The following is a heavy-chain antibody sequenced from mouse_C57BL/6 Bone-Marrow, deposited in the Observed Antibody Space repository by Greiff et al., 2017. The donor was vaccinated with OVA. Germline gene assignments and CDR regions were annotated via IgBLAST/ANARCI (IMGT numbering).Heavy chain of an antibody. CDR1: GYTFTDYY. CDR2: INPYNGGT. J-gene: IGHJ1*03. Sequence: EVKLQESGPVLVKPGASVKMSCKASGYTFTDYYMNWVKQSHGKSLEWIGVINPYNGGTSYNQKFKGKATLTVDKSSSTAYMELNSLTSEDSAVYYCARYGYSNLYWYFDVWGTGTTVTVSS. D-gene: IGHD2-5*01. V-gene: IGHV1-19*01. CDR3: ARYGYSNLYWYFDV.